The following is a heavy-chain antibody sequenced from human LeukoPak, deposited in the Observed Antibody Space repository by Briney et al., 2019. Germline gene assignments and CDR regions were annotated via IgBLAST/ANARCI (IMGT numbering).Heavy chain of an antibody. D-gene: IGHD1/OR15-1a*01. CDR1: GFTFSSYA. J-gene: IGHJ6*02. Sequence: PGGSLRLSCAASGFTFSSYAMHWVRQAPGKGLEWVAVISYDGSNKYYADSVKGRFTISRDHSQSTLFLQMNSLRADDTAIYYCARPWNTYYYYGMDVWGQGTTVTVSS. V-gene: IGHV3-30-3*01. CDR2: ISYDGSNK. CDR3: ARPWNTYYYYGMDV.